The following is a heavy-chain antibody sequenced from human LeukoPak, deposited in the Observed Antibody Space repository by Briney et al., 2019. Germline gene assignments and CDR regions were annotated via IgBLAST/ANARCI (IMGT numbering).Heavy chain of an antibody. V-gene: IGHV1-2*06. D-gene: IGHD4-17*01. Sequence: ASVKVSCKPSEYLPSSYPFNGHFFHWLRQAPGHGFEWLGRINPNSGVTEYGQKFQGRVTVTRGTSINTAYMVLTRLTSDDTAIYFCAREMGGDYGAFEDWGQGTLVTVSS. CDR2: INPNSGVT. CDR1: EYLPSSYPFNGHF. CDR3: AREMGGDYGAFED. J-gene: IGHJ4*02.